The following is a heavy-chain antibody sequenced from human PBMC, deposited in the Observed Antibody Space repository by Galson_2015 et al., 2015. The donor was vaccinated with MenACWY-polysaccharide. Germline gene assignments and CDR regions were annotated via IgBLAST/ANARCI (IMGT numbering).Heavy chain of an antibody. V-gene: IGHV6-1*01. CDR2: TYYRSNWSS. CDR1: GDSVSSNTAA. Sequence: CAISGDSVSSNTAAWNWIRQSPSRGLEWLGRTYYRSNWSSDYALSVRGRITINADTSKNQFSLQLNSVTPEDTAVYYCVRGGAAASLLFDHWGQGTLVTVS. CDR3: VRGGAAASLLFDH. J-gene: IGHJ5*02.